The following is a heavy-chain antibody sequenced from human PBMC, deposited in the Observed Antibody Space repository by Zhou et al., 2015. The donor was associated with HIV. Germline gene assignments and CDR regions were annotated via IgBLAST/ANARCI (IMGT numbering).Heavy chain of an antibody. CDR1: GAPFNTFA. CDR2: IIPIFGTA. V-gene: IGHV1-69*06. D-gene: IGHD3-9*01. Sequence: QVQLVQSGAELRKPGSSVKVSCKTSGAPFNTFALNWVRQAPGQGPEWMGGIIPIFGTANYAQKFQGRVTITADKSTSTAYMELSSLRSEDTAVYYCARDLNDILTGYYGGFDYWGQGTLVTVSS. J-gene: IGHJ4*02. CDR3: ARDLNDILTGYYGGFDY.